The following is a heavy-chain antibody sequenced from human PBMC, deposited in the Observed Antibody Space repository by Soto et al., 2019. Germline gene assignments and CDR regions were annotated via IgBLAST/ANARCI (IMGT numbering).Heavy chain of an antibody. CDR3: ARGPGGPDGPGDY. D-gene: IGHD2-15*01. CDR2: INAGNGNT. J-gene: IGHJ4*02. CDR1: GYTFTSYA. V-gene: IGHV1-3*01. Sequence: QVQLVQSGAEVKKPGASVKVSCKASGYTFTSYAMHWVRQAPGQRLEWMGWINAGNGNTKYSQKFQGRVTITRDASASTAYMELSSLRSEDTAVYYCARGPGGPDGPGDYWGQGTLVTVSS.